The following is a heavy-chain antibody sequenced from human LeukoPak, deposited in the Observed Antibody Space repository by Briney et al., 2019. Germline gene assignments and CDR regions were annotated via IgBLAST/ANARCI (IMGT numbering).Heavy chain of an antibody. CDR3: ARGRLRYFDWLLAKEGRGPLSYYYYYGMDV. CDR1: GGSFSGYY. V-gene: IGHV4-34*01. J-gene: IGHJ6*02. Sequence: SETLSLTCAVYGGSFSGYYWSWIRQPPGKGLEWIGEINHSGSTNYNPSLKSRVTISVDTSQNQFSLKLSSVTAADTAVYYCARGRLRYFDWLLAKEGRGPLSYYYYYGMDVWGQGTTVTVSS. D-gene: IGHD3-9*01. CDR2: INHSGST.